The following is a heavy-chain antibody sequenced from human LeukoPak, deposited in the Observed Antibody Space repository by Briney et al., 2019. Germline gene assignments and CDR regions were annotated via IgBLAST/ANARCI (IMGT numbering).Heavy chain of an antibody. Sequence: ASVKVSCKASGYTFTGYYMHWVRQPPGQGLEWMGWINPNSGGTNYAQKFQGRVTITKDTAISTAYMELRRLRSDDTAVYYCARIRETTVPLFDYWGPGTLVTVSS. J-gene: IGHJ4*02. CDR2: INPNSGGT. CDR1: GYTFTGYY. V-gene: IGHV1-2*02. CDR3: ARIRETTVPLFDY. D-gene: IGHD4-17*01.